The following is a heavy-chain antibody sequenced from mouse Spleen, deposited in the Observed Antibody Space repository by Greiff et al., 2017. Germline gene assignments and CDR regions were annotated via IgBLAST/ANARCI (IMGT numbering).Heavy chain of an antibody. D-gene: IGHD2-3*01. Sequence: VHLVESGPGLVAPSQSLSITCTVSGFSLTSYAISWVRQPPGKGLEWLGVIWTGGGTNYNSALKSRLSISKVNSKSQIFLKMNSLQTDDTARYYCARNGGYYDYAMDYWGQGTSVTVSS. V-gene: IGHV2-9-1*01. J-gene: IGHJ4*01. CDR3: ARNGGYYDYAMDY. CDR2: IWTGGGT. CDR1: GFSLTSYA.